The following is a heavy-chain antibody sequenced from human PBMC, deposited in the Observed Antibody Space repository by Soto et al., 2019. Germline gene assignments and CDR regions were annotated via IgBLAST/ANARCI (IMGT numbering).Heavy chain of an antibody. CDR3: ARGYCSGGSCVDY. J-gene: IGHJ4*02. CDR2: IYSGGST. Sequence: PGGSLRLSCAASGLTVSSNYMSWVRQAPGKGLEWVSVIYSGGSTYYADSVKGRFTISRDNSKNTLYLQMNSLRAEDTAVYYCARGYCSGGSCVDYWGQGTLVTVSS. CDR1: GLTVSSNY. V-gene: IGHV3-53*01. D-gene: IGHD2-15*01.